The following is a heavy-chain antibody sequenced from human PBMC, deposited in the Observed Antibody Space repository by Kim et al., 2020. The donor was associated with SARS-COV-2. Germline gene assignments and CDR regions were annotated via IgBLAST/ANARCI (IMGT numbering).Heavy chain of an antibody. D-gene: IGHD2-15*01. CDR2: VNHSGST. CDR1: GGSLSGYY. J-gene: IGHJ4*02. CDR3: ANGGNYCSGGSCFDY. V-gene: IGHV4-34*01. Sequence: SETLSLTCAVYGGSLSGYYWSWIRQPPGKGLEWIGEVNHSGSTNYNPSLKSRVTISVDTSKNQFSLKLSSVTAADTAGYYCANGGNYCSGGSCFDYWGQGTLVTVSS.